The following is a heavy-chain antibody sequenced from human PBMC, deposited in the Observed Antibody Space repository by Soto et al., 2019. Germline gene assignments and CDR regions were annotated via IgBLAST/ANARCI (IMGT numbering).Heavy chain of an antibody. Sequence: ASVKVSCKASGYTFTSYAMHWVRQAPGQRLEWMGWINAGNGNTKYSQKFQGRVTITRDTSASTAYMELSSLGSEDTAVYYCARDRAYCGGDCYMAPDAFDIWGQGTMVTVSS. CDR2: INAGNGNT. CDR1: GYTFTSYA. D-gene: IGHD2-21*01. V-gene: IGHV1-3*01. CDR3: ARDRAYCGGDCYMAPDAFDI. J-gene: IGHJ3*02.